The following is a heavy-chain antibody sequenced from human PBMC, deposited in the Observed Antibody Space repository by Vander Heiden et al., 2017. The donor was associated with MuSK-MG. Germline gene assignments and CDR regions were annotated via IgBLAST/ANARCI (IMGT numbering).Heavy chain of an antibody. D-gene: IGHD3-10*01. Sequence: EVQLVESGGVLVKPGGSLRLSCAASGFTFSDAWMNWVRQAPGKGLEWVGHIKRKRDGETKDYAAPVKGRFSISRDDSKNTLYLQMTGLKVDDTAVYYGTTDIWGSQASDYWGQGTLGTVS. V-gene: IGHV3-15*01. J-gene: IGHJ4*02. CDR3: TTDIWGSQASDY. CDR2: IKRKRDGETK. CDR1: GFTFSDAW.